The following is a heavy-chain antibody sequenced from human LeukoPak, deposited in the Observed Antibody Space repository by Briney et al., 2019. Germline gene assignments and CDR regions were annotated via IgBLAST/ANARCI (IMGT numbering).Heavy chain of an antibody. CDR1: GFTFSSYG. CDR3: ARLVSSSWYDY. D-gene: IGHD6-13*01. J-gene: IGHJ4*02. Sequence: PGGSLRLPCAASGFTFSSYGMHWVRQAPGKGLEWVAVIWYDGSNKYYADSVKGRFTISRDNSKNTLYLQMNSLRAEDTAVYYCARLVSSSWYDYWGQGTLVTVSS. V-gene: IGHV3-33*01. CDR2: IWYDGSNK.